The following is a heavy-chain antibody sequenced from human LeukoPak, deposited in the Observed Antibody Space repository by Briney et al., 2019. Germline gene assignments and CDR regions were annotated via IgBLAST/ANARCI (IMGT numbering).Heavy chain of an antibody. Sequence: PSETLSLTCAVYGGSFSGYYWSWIRQPPGKGLEWIGEINHSGSTNYNPSLKSRVTISVDTSKNQFSLKLSSVTAADTAVYYCARPIGDYGGGFDYWGQGTLVTVSS. CDR3: ARPIGDYGGGFDY. V-gene: IGHV4-34*01. D-gene: IGHD4-17*01. CDR1: GGSFSGYY. CDR2: INHSGST. J-gene: IGHJ4*02.